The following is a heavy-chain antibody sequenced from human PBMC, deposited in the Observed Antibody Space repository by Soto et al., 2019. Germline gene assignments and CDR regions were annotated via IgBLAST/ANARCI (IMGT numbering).Heavy chain of an antibody. V-gene: IGHV3-33*01. Sequence: QVQLVESGGAVVQPGTSLRLSCTASGFTFSSYRMHWVRQAPGKGLEWVAIIWYDGSHKFYVDSVKGRFAVSRDNSKNTVYLQMNSLKGEDTAVYYCARPRYSGDDPDALEIWGRGTLVTISS. J-gene: IGHJ3*02. CDR3: ARPRYSGDDPDALEI. CDR1: GFTFSSYR. CDR2: IWYDGSHK. D-gene: IGHD5-12*01.